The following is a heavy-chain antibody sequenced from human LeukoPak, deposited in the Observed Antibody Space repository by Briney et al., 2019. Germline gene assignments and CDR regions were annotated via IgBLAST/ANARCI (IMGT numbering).Heavy chain of an antibody. Sequence: GGSLRLSCAASGFTFSSYGMHWVRQAPGKGLEWVAVIWYDGSNKYYADSVKGRFTISRDNSKNTLYLQMNSLRAEDTAVYYCARDKGSVAAGYYYYGMDVWGQGTTVTVSS. J-gene: IGHJ6*02. V-gene: IGHV3-33*01. CDR2: IWYDGSNK. CDR3: ARDKGSVAAGYYYYGMDV. D-gene: IGHD6-13*01. CDR1: GFTFSSYG.